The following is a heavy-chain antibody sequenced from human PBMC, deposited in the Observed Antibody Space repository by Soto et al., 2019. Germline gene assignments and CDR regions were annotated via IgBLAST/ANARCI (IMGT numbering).Heavy chain of an antibody. CDR1: GYTFTSYD. Sequence: ASVKVSCKASGYTFTSYDINWVRQATGQGLEWMGRMNPNSGIANYAQKFQGRVTMTADNSTSTAYMELSSLRSEDTAVYYCARGKGYCSSTSCPNDAFDIWGQGTMVTVSS. V-gene: IGHV1-8*01. J-gene: IGHJ3*02. D-gene: IGHD2-2*01. CDR3: ARGKGYCSSTSCPNDAFDI. CDR2: MNPNSGIA.